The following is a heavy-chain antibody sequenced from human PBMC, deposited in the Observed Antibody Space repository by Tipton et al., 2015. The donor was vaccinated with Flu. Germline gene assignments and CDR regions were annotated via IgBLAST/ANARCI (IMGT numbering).Heavy chain of an antibody. CDR3: ARTYLDSEGFFLLHPLGV. CDR1: GYRFTNYW. D-gene: IGHD3-3*01. V-gene: IGHV5-51*01. Sequence: QLVQSGAEVKKPGESLTISCKGSGYRFTNYWIAWVRQMPGKGLEWMGIIYPEDSDIRYSPSFEGQVTISVDNSIGAAYLQWSSLKTSDTAMYFCARTYLDSEGFFLLHPLGVWGQGTVVTVSS. CDR2: IYPEDSDI. J-gene: IGHJ3*01.